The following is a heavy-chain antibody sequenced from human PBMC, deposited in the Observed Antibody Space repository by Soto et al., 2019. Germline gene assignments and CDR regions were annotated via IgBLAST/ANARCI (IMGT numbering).Heavy chain of an antibody. J-gene: IGHJ5*02. CDR1: GFTFRSYA. CDR3: VKGNWAYSYNNWFDP. D-gene: IGHD5-18*01. Sequence: PGGSLRLSCSASGFTFRSYAIHWVRQAPGKGLEYVSALSGDGRSTYYADSVKGRFTVFRDNSKNTLFLQMSSLRVEDTAVYYCVKGNWAYSYNNWFDPWGQGTLVTVPS. V-gene: IGHV3-64D*06. CDR2: LSGDGRST.